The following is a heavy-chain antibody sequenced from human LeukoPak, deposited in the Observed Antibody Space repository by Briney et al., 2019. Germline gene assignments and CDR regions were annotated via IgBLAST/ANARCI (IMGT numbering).Heavy chain of an antibody. Sequence: GGSLRLSCAASGFTFDDYAMHWVRQAPGKGLEWVSSISSSSSYIYYADSVKGRFAISRDNAKNSLYLQMNSLRAEDTAVYYCARAGVRYYDSFYYWGQGTLVTVSS. V-gene: IGHV3-21*04. CDR2: ISSSSSYI. CDR3: ARAGVRYYDSFYY. CDR1: GFTFDDYA. D-gene: IGHD3-22*01. J-gene: IGHJ4*02.